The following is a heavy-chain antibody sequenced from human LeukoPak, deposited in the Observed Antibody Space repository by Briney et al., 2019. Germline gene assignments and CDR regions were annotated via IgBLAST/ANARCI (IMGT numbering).Heavy chain of an antibody. J-gene: IGHJ4*02. Sequence: SETLSLTCAVYGGPFSGYYWSWIRQPPGKGLEWIGEINHSGSTNYNPSLKSRVTISVDTSKNQFSLKLSSVTAADTAVYYCARGGPVGSSLDYWGQGTLVTVSS. CDR3: ARGGPVGSSLDY. D-gene: IGHD6-13*01. CDR2: INHSGST. CDR1: GGPFSGYY. V-gene: IGHV4-34*01.